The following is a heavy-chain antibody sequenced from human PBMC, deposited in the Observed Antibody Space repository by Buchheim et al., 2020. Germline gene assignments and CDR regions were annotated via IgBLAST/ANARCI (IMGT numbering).Heavy chain of an antibody. Sequence: QVQLQESGPGLVKPSGTLSLTCAVSGGSISSAYWWNWVRQPPGKGLEWLGEIYHSGSTNYNPSLKSRVTISVETSKSQFPLRLTSVTAADTAVYYCAKVTSGSPSLDCWGQGTL. CDR2: IYHSGST. CDR3: AKVTSGSPSLDC. V-gene: IGHV4-4*02. J-gene: IGHJ4*02. D-gene: IGHD3-10*01. CDR1: GGSISSAYW.